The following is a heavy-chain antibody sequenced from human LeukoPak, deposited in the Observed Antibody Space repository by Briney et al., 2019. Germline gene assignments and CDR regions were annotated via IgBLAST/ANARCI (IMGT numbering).Heavy chain of an antibody. CDR1: GFTFSSYA. Sequence: PGGSLRLSCAASGFTFSSYAMSGVRQAPGKGLEWVSGISGAGGSTYYSDSVKGRFTISRDNAKNTLYLQMNSLRAEDTAVYYCAKDRAYGGNSEVVSWGQGTLVTVSS. CDR2: ISGAGGST. CDR3: AKDRAYGGNSEVVS. D-gene: IGHD4-23*01. J-gene: IGHJ5*02. V-gene: IGHV3-23*01.